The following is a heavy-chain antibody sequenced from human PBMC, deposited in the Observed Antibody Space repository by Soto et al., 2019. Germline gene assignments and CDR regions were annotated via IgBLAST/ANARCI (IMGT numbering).Heavy chain of an antibody. Sequence: PGESLKISCKGSGYSFTSYWISWVRQMPGKGLEWMGRIDPSDSYTNYSPSFQGHVTISADKSISTAYLQWSSLKASDTAMYYCARHHPPFGVVVITHFDYWGQGTLVTVSS. V-gene: IGHV5-10-1*01. CDR3: ARHHPPFGVVVITHFDY. CDR1: GYSFTSYW. CDR2: IDPSDSYT. D-gene: IGHD3-22*01. J-gene: IGHJ4*02.